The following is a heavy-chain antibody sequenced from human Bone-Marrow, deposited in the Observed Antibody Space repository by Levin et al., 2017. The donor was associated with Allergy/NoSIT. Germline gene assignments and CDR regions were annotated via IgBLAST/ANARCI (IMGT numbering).Heavy chain of an antibody. CDR1: GFSLKTNGVG. CDR2: IYWNDDE. V-gene: IGHV2-5*01. Sequence: SGPTLVKPTQTLTLTCTFSGFSLKTNGVGVGWIRQPPGKALEWLTLIYWNDDERYSPSLKSRLRVTKDTTKNQVVLTMTNMDPVDTATYYCARVYDSVGYYEYYFDFWGQGTLVSVSS. J-gene: IGHJ4*02. CDR3: ARVYDSVGYYEYYFDF. D-gene: IGHD3-22*01.